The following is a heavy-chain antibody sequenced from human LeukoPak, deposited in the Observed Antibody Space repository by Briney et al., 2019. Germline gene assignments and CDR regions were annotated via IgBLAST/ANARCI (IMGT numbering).Heavy chain of an antibody. D-gene: IGHD4-23*01. V-gene: IGHV1-24*01. CDR3: ATATSYTTVVPN. Sequence: ASVKVSCKVSGYTLTELSMHWVRQAPGKGLEWMGGFDPEDGETIYAQKFQGRVTMTEDTSTDTAYMELSSLRSEDTAVYYCATATSYTTVVPNWGQGTLVTVSS. J-gene: IGHJ4*02. CDR1: GYTLTELS. CDR2: FDPEDGET.